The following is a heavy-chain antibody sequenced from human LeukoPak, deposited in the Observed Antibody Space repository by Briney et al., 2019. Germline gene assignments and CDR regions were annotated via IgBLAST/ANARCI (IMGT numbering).Heavy chain of an antibody. J-gene: IGHJ5*02. D-gene: IGHD2-15*01. V-gene: IGHV1-18*01. CDR1: GHTFPGAG. Sequence: ASVKVSCKASGHTFPGAGISWVRQAPGQGLEWMGWISAYNSNTNYAQEFHGRVTMTTDTPTSTAYIELRSLRSDDTAVYYCATHCSGVSCYGSDGPWGQGTLVTVSS. CDR3: ATHCSGVSCYGSDGP. CDR2: ISAYNSNT.